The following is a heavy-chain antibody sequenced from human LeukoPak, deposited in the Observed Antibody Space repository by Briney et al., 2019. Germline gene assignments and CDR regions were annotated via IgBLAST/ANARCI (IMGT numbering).Heavy chain of an antibody. CDR3: ARAVTYFYGSVTYDWFDP. D-gene: IGHD3-10*01. J-gene: IGHJ5*02. CDR1: GFTFDDYA. Sequence: GGSLRLSCAASGFTFDDYAMMWVRQVPGKGLAWVSGINWDGATTDYADSVKGRFTISRDNARNTLYLQMNSLRVEDTAMYYCARAVTYFYGSVTYDWFDPWGQGTLVTVSS. CDR2: INWDGATT. V-gene: IGHV3-20*04.